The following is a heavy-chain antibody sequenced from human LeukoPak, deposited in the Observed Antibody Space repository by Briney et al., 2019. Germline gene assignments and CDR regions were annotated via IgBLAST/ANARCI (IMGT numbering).Heavy chain of an antibody. CDR3: AKAKYRGEKDDY. V-gene: IGHV3-7*03. D-gene: IGHD3-10*01. J-gene: IGHJ4*03. CDR1: GFTFRNYA. Sequence: GGSPRLSCAASGFTFRNYAMHWVRQAPGKGLEWVANIKQDGSEKYYVDSVKGRFTISRDNAKNSLYLQMNSLRAEDTAVYYCAKAKYRGEKDDYWGQGTTVTVSS. CDR2: IKQDGSEK.